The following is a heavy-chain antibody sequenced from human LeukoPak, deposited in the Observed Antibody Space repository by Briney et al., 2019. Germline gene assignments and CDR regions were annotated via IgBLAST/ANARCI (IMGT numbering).Heavy chain of an antibody. J-gene: IGHJ5*02. Sequence: PGRSLRLSCAASGFTFSSYGMHWVRQAPGKGLEWVAVISYDGSNKYYADSVKGRFTISRDNSKNTLYLQMNSLRAEDTAVYYCAKAPSYYDFWSGYYSWGQGTLVTVSS. CDR1: GFTFSSYG. CDR3: AKAPSYYDFWSGYYS. D-gene: IGHD3-3*01. CDR2: ISYDGSNK. V-gene: IGHV3-30*18.